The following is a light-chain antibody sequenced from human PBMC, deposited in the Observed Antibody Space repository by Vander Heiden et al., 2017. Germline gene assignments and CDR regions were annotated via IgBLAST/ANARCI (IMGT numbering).Light chain of an antibody. J-gene: IGKJ4*01. CDR2: AGS. V-gene: IGKV1-9*01. CDR3: RLLNSFPLT. Sequence: IQLTQSTDFLSPSVGDRVTITFRASQGTANYLARYQQKPGTAPKLLMYAGSISHSGVPSTSHGYESARELTLTVSSRQREDFATCYCRLLNSFPLTFGGGTKVEIK. CDR1: QGTANY.